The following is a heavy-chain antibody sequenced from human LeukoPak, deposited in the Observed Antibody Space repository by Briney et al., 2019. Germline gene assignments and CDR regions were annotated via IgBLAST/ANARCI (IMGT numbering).Heavy chain of an antibody. CDR2: ISYDGSNK. CDR3: AKPYSSGWLPFDY. J-gene: IGHJ4*02. V-gene: IGHV3-30*18. Sequence: GGSLRLSCAASGFTFSSYGMHWVRQAPGKGLEWVAVISYDGSNKFYADSVKGRFTIYRNNSKNTLYLQMNSLRAEDTAVYYCAKPYSSGWLPFDYWGQGTLVTVSS. CDR1: GFTFSSYG. D-gene: IGHD6-25*01.